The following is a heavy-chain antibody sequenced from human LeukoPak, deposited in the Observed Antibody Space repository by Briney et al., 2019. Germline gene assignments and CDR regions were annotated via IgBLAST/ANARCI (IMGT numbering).Heavy chain of an antibody. J-gene: IGHJ4*02. D-gene: IGHD5-12*01. V-gene: IGHV3-23*01. CDR2: ISGSGGST. CDR1: GFTFSSYA. CDR3: AKDEGMWLRFLDY. Sequence: GGSLRLSCAASGFTFSSYAMSWVRQAPGKGLEWVSAISGSGGSTYYADSVKGRFTISRDNSKNTLYLQMNSLRVEDTAVYYCAKDEGMWLRFLDYWGQGTLVTASS.